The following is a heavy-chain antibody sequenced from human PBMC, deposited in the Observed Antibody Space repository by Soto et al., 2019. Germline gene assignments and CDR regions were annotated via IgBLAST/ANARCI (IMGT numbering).Heavy chain of an antibody. Sequence: SETLSLTCTGSGGSISTYYWSWIRQPPGKGLEWIGYIYYRGSTNYNPSLKSRVTISINTSKNQFSLKLSSVTAADTAVYYCARLRGLGEISPYFDSWGQGTLVTVSS. J-gene: IGHJ4*02. CDR2: IYYRGST. D-gene: IGHD3-10*01. V-gene: IGHV4-59*08. CDR3: ARLRGLGEISPYFDS. CDR1: GGSISTYY.